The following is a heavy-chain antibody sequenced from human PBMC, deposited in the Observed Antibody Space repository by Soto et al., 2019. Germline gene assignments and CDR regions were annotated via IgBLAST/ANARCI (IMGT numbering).Heavy chain of an antibody. V-gene: IGHV3-23*01. CDR2: ISGSGGST. CDR3: AKDRWAVTQIWGIDY. CDR1: GFTFSSYA. Sequence: PGGSLRLSCAASGFTFSSYAMSWVRQAPGKGLEWVSAISGSGGSTYYADSVKGRFTISRDNSKNTLYLQMNSLRAEDTAVYYCAKDRWAVTQIWGIDYRGQGTXVTVSS. J-gene: IGHJ4*02. D-gene: IGHD4-17*01.